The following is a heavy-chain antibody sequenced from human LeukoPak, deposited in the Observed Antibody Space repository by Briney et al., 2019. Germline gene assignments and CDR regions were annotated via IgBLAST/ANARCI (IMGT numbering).Heavy chain of an antibody. V-gene: IGHV3-9*01. D-gene: IGHD6-13*01. CDR3: AKDQYPPYSSRGQVFDI. CDR1: GFTFSSYG. J-gene: IGHJ3*02. CDR2: ISWNSGSI. Sequence: HPGGSLRLSCAASGFTFSSYGMHWVWQAPGKGLEWVSGISWNSGSIGYADSVKGRFTISRDNAKNSLYLQMNSLRAEDTALYYCAKDQYPPYSSRGQVFDIWGQGTMVTVSS.